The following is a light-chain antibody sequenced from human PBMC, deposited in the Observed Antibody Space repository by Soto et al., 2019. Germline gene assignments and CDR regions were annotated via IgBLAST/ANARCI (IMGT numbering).Light chain of an antibody. V-gene: IGKV1-5*01. Sequence: DIQMTQSPSTLSASVGDRVTITCRASQSISSWLAWYQQKPGKAPRLLIYAASSLQSGVPSRFSGSGSGTALTLTISSLQSEDFAVYYCQQYDKWPTFGQGTKV. CDR1: QSISSW. J-gene: IGKJ1*01. CDR2: AAS. CDR3: QQYDKWPT.